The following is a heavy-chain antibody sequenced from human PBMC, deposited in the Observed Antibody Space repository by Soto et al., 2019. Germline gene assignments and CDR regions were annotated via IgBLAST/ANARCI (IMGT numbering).Heavy chain of an antibody. D-gene: IGHD5-12*01. Sequence: EVQLVESGGGLVQPGGSLRLSCAASGFTFSNYWMSWVRQAPGKGLEWVANIKEDGSIKYYVDSVKGRFTISRDNAKNSVHLQMNSLRVEDTAVYYCARRLGGYDSYWGQGTLVTVSS. CDR2: IKEDGSIK. CDR3: ARRLGGYDSY. J-gene: IGHJ4*02. CDR1: GFTFSNYW. V-gene: IGHV3-7*01.